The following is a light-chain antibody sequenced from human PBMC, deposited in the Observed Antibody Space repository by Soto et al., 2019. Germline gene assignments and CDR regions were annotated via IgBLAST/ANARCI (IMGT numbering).Light chain of an antibody. Sequence: DIQMTQSPSSLSASVGDRVTITCRASQSISSYLNWYQHKPGKAPNLLIYAATTLQSGVPSRFSGSRSGAEFTLTINSLQSEDFAVYYCQPYNNWPLTFGGGTKVDI. CDR1: QSISSY. J-gene: IGKJ4*01. V-gene: IGKV1-39*01. CDR3: QPYNNWPLT. CDR2: AAT.